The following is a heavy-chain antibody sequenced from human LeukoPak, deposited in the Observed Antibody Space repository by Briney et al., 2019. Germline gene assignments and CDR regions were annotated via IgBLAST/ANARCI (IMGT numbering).Heavy chain of an antibody. CDR1: GGSISSSSYY. Sequence: SETLSLTRTVSGGSISSSSYYWGWIRQPPGKGLEWIGSIYYSGSTYYNPSLKSRVTISVDTSKNQFSLKLSSVTAADTAVYYCARQEWLVANYWGQGTLVTVSS. CDR2: IYYSGST. V-gene: IGHV4-39*01. J-gene: IGHJ4*02. CDR3: ARQEWLVANY. D-gene: IGHD6-19*01.